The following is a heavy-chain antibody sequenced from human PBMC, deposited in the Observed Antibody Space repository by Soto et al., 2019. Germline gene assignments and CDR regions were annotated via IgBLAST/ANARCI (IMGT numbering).Heavy chain of an antibody. CDR2: IFSNDEK. Sequence: QVTLKESGPVLVKPTETLTLTCTVSGFSLSNARMGVSWIRQPPGKALEWLAHIFSNDEKSYSTSLKSRLTISKDTSKSQVVLTMTNMDPVDTATYYCARFRYAGVAARLYYYYMDVWGKGTTVTVSS. D-gene: IGHD6-6*01. V-gene: IGHV2-26*01. CDR3: ARFRYAGVAARLYYYYMDV. CDR1: GFSLSNARMG. J-gene: IGHJ6*03.